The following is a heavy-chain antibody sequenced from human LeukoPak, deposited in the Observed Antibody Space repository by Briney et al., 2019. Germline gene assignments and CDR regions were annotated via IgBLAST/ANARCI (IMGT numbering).Heavy chain of an antibody. CDR2: ISYDGSNE. J-gene: IGHJ3*02. CDR3: AKDDDSSPVYASDI. Sequence: PGRSLRLSCAASGFTFSSYGMHWVRQAPGKGLEWVAVISYDGSNEYYADSVKGRFTISRDNSKNTLYLQMNSLRAEDTAVYYCAKDDDSSPVYASDIWGQGTMVTVSS. D-gene: IGHD3-22*01. CDR1: GFTFSSYG. V-gene: IGHV3-30*18.